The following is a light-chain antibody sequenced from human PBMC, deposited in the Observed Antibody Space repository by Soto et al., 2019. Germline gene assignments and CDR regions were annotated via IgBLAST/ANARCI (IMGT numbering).Light chain of an antibody. CDR1: QSLSSSY. V-gene: IGKV3-20*01. Sequence: EIVLTQSPGTLSLSPGERATLSCRASQSLSSSYLAWYQHKPGQAPRLLIYGASTRATGIPDRFSGGGSGTDFTLSISRLEPEDFAVSYCQQYGSSSRTFGQGTKVEIK. J-gene: IGKJ1*01. CDR3: QQYGSSSRT. CDR2: GAS.